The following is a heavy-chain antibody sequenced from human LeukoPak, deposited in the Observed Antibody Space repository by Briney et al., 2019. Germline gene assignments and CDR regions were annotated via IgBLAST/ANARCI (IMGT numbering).Heavy chain of an antibody. CDR2: IADDGGVK. V-gene: IGHV3-30*03. Sequence: GRSLRLSCVASGITFSRQGMDWVRQAPGKGLEWVAVIADDGGVKQYADSVKGRFTVSRDNSKSTLYLQMNGLSVEDTAIYYCAREATWGEWYFDHWGQGAPVTVSS. CDR1: GITFSRQG. D-gene: IGHD3-3*01. CDR3: AREATWGEWYFDH. J-gene: IGHJ4*02.